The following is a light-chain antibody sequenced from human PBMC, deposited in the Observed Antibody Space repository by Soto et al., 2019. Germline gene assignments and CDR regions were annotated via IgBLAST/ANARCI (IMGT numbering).Light chain of an antibody. Sequence: QAVVTQPPSASGTPGQRVTISCSGGNSNIANNYVYWYQQLPGTAPKLLIYRDSQRPSGVPDRFSGSKSGTSASLAISGLRAEDEADYYCAAWDNSLSGCVKFGGGTKLTVL. J-gene: IGLJ2*01. CDR2: RDS. CDR3: AAWDNSLSGCVK. CDR1: NSNIANNY. V-gene: IGLV1-47*01.